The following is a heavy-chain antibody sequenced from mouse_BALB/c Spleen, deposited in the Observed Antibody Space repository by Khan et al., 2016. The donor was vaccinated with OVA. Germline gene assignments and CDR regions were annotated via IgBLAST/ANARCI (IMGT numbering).Heavy chain of an antibody. CDR3: ARAYYGNYREAMDY. V-gene: IGHV2-6-7*01. CDR1: GFSLTGYG. D-gene: IGHD2-10*01. Sequence: GKRKEEGPGLVAPSQSLSITCTVSGFSLTGYGVNWVRQPPGKGLEWLGMIWGDGSTDYNSALKSRLSISKDNSKSQVFLKMNSLQTDDTAMYYCARAYYGNYREAMDYWGQGTSVTVSS. CDR2: IWGDGST. J-gene: IGHJ4*01.